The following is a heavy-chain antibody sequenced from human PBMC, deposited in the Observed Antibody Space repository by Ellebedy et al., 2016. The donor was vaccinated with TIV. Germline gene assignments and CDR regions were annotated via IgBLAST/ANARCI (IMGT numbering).Heavy chain of an antibody. CDR2: ISGSGGNT. Sequence: GGSLRLSCVASGFTFSSYAMGWVRQAPGKGLEWVSVISGSGGNTYYADSVKGRFTISRDNSKNTLDFQMNSLRAEDTAVYYCAKSHDSSGYHYVGAFDIWGQGTMVTVSS. CDR1: GFTFSSYA. D-gene: IGHD3-22*01. CDR3: AKSHDSSGYHYVGAFDI. V-gene: IGHV3-23*01. J-gene: IGHJ3*02.